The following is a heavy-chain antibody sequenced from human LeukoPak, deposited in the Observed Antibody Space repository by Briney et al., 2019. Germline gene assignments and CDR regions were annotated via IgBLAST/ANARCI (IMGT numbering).Heavy chain of an antibody. CDR2: IYYSGSA. D-gene: IGHD3-22*01. V-gene: IGHV4-39*01. J-gene: IGHJ3*02. Sequence: SETLSLTCTVSGGSISKSSYYWGWIRQPPGKGLEWIGSIYYSGSAYYNPSLKSRATISVDTSKSQSSLKLSSVTAADTAMYYCASQWYYYDSSGLDAFDIWGQGTMVTVSS. CDR3: ASQWYYYDSSGLDAFDI. CDR1: GGSISKSSYY.